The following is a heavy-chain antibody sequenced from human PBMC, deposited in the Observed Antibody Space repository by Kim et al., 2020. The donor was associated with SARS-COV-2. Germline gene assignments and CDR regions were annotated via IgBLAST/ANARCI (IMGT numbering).Heavy chain of an antibody. CDR3: ARVWIYGSGTTPHYYYYGMDV. V-gene: IGHV7-4-1*02. CDR2: INTNTGNT. D-gene: IGHD3-10*01. CDR1: GYTFTSYA. Sequence: ASVKVSCKASGYTFTSYAMNWVRQAPGQGLEWMGWINTNTGNTTYAQGFTGRFVFSLDTSVSTAYMQISSLTAEDTAVYYCARVWIYGSGTTPHYYYYGMDVWGQGTTVTVSS. J-gene: IGHJ6*02.